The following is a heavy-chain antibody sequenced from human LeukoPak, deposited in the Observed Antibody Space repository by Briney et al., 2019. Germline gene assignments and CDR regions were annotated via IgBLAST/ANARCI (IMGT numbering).Heavy chain of an antibody. CDR3: ANLGY. CDR1: GFTFSSYG. Sequence: GGSLGLSCAASGFTFSSYGMHWVRQAPGKGLEWVAVISYDGSNKYYADSVKGRFTISRDNSKNTLYLQMNSLRAEDTAVYYCANLGYWGQGTLVTVSS. CDR2: ISYDGSNK. V-gene: IGHV3-30*18. D-gene: IGHD3-16*01. J-gene: IGHJ4*02.